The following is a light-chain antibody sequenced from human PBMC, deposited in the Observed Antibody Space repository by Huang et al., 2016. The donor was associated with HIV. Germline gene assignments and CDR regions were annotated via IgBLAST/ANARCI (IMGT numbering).Light chain of an antibody. CDR1: QSISSY. Sequence: DIQMTQSPSSLSASVGDRVTITCRASQSISSYLNWYQQKPGKAPKLLIYAASSLQSGVPSRLSGSGSGTDFTLTISSLQPEDFATYYCQQSYSRLTVGGGTKVEIK. J-gene: IGKJ4*01. CDR2: AAS. V-gene: IGKV1-39*01. CDR3: QQSYSRLT.